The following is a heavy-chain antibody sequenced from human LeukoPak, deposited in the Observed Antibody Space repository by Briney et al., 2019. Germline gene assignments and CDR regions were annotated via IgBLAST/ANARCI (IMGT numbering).Heavy chain of an antibody. D-gene: IGHD2-2*01. CDR3: ARGDCTGTSCPVHDY. Sequence: SETLSLTCAVSGGPISSYYWSWLRQPPGKRLEYIGYIHNSGSSYYHPSLRGRVSISMDTSKNHFSLKVTSVTAADTAVYYCARGDCTGTSCPVHDYWGQGTLVTVSS. CDR1: GGPISSYY. V-gene: IGHV4-59*08. CDR2: IHNSGSS. J-gene: IGHJ4*02.